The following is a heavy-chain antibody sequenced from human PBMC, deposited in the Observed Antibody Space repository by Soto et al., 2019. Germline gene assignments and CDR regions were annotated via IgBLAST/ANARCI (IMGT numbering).Heavy chain of an antibody. CDR3: VRDPSSGYRSFDN. Sequence: ASVKVSCKASGDTFTTYEISWVRQAPGQGLEWMGLISLSAGNTSYAQKFQGRLTVTMDTSTSTVYMELGSLRSEDTAVYYCVRDPSSGYRSFDNWGQGTLVTVSS. CDR1: GDTFTTYE. J-gene: IGHJ4*02. D-gene: IGHD3-22*01. V-gene: IGHV1-46*03. CDR2: ISLSAGNT.